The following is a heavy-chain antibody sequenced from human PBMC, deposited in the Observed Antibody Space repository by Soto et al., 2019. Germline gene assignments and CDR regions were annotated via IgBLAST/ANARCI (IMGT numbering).Heavy chain of an antibody. J-gene: IGHJ4*02. D-gene: IGHD1-7*01. CDR1: GLTFSNYA. Sequence: PGGSLRLSCATSGLTFSNYAMIWVRQAPGGGLEWVSSMSGSSSTTYYADSVRGRFTISRDRSKNTLYLQMSSLRAEDTALYYCAKNQERELPRVIDFWGQGTLVTVS. CDR2: MSGSSSTT. CDR3: AKNQERELPRVIDF. V-gene: IGHV3-23*01.